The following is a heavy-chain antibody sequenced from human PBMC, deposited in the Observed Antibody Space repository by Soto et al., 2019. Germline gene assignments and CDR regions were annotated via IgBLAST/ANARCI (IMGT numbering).Heavy chain of an antibody. J-gene: IGHJ4*02. V-gene: IGHV1-69*04. CDR3: ARDVSGRREQLVLRSWTGFYFDY. Sequence: ASVKVSCKASGGTFSSYTISWVRQAPGQGLEWMGRIIPILGIANYAQKFQGRVTITADKSTSTAYMELSSLRSEDTAVYYCARDVSGRREQLVLRSWTGFYFDYWGQGTLVTVSS. D-gene: IGHD6-6*01. CDR1: GGTFSSYT. CDR2: IIPILGIA.